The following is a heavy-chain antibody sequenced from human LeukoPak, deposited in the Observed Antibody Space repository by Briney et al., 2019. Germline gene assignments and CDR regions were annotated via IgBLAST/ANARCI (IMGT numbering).Heavy chain of an antibody. CDR1: GFTFSSHG. D-gene: IGHD3-10*01. J-gene: IGHJ4*02. CDR3: AKDVPELGTYYYGSGRLI. V-gene: IGHV3-30*02. CDR2: IRYDGSNK. Sequence: GGSLRLSCAASGFTFSSHGMHWVRQAPGKGLEWVAFIRYDGSNKYYADSVKGRFTIPRDNSRNTLYLQMNSLRAEDTAVYYCAKDVPELGTYYYGSGRLIWGQGTLVTVSS.